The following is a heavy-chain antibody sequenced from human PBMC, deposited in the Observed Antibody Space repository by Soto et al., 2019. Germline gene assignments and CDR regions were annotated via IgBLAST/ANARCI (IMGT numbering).Heavy chain of an antibody. V-gene: IGHV3-30-3*01. CDR2: VSNDENKK. CDR1: GFTFSTFA. D-gene: IGHD5-18*01. CDR3: ARDGDTYGYFKADY. J-gene: IGHJ4*02. Sequence: GGSLRLSWAASGFTFSTFAMRWVRQAPGKGLEWVALVSNDENKKDYADSVKGRFTISRDNSKNTLYLQMSSLRAEDTAMYYCARDGDTYGYFKADYWGQGTLVTVSS.